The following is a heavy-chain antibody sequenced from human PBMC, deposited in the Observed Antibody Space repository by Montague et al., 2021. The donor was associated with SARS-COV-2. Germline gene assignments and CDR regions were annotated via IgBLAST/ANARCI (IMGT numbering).Heavy chain of an antibody. CDR2: ISGSGGST. CDR1: GFTFSSYV. V-gene: IGHV3-23*01. J-gene: IGHJ4*02. D-gene: IGHD3-10*01. Sequence: SLRLSCAASGFTFSSYVMSWVRQAPGKGLEWVSAISGSGGSTYYADSVKGRFTISRDNSKNTLYLQMNSLRAEDTAVYYCAKDFFMVQGLFDYWGQGTLVTVSS. CDR3: AKDFFMVQGLFDY.